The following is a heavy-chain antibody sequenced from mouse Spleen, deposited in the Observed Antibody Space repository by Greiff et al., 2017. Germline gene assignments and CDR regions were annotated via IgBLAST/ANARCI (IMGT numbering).Heavy chain of an antibody. Sequence: VKVVESGAELAKPGASVKMSCKASGYTFTSYWMHWVKQRPGQGLEWIGYINPSTGYTEYNQKFKDKATLTADKSSSTAYMQLSSLTSEDSAVYYCARRGSNWYFDVWGAGTTVTVSS. J-gene: IGHJ1*01. V-gene: IGHV1-7*01. CDR1: GYTFTSYW. CDR2: INPSTGYT. CDR3: ARRGSNWYFDV.